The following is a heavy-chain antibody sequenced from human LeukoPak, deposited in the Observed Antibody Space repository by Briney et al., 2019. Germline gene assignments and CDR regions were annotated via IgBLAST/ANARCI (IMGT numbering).Heavy chain of an antibody. CDR1: GGSVSSGSYY. CDR2: INHSGST. V-gene: IGHV4-61*01. Sequence: SETLSLTCTVSGGSVSSGSYYWSWIRQPPGKGLEWIGEINHSGSTNYNPSLKSRVTISLDTSKNQFSLKLSSVTAADTAVYYCARGPLYGDYIDAFDIWGQGTMVTVSS. J-gene: IGHJ3*02. CDR3: ARGPLYGDYIDAFDI. D-gene: IGHD4-17*01.